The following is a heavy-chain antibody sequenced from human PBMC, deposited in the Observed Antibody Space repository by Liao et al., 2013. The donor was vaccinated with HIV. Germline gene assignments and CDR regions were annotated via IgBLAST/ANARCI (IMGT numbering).Heavy chain of an antibody. CDR2: IYYSGST. Sequence: QLQLQESGPGLVKPSETLSLACTVSGGSISGKTYHWGWIRQPPGKGLEWIGSIYYSGSTYYNPSLRSRVTLSVDTSKNHFSLRLTSVTAADTAIYYCARGAVRGVPLPLDPWGQGILVTVSS. CDR3: ARGAVRGVPLPLDP. J-gene: IGHJ5*02. D-gene: IGHD3-10*01. V-gene: IGHV4-39*02. CDR1: GGSISGKTYH.